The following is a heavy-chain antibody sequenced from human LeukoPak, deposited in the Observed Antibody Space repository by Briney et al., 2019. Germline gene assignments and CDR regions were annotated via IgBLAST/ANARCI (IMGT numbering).Heavy chain of an antibody. D-gene: IGHD1-7*01. CDR3: ARLYGNYQNYFDY. V-gene: IGHV4-39*07. CDR2: MYYRGNT. J-gene: IGHJ4*02. CDR1: VGSISSITYY. Sequence: SETLSLTCTVSVGSISSITYYCGWIRQPPGEGLEWVGHMYYRGNTFYNPSLKSRVTISVATSKNQFSLKLRSVTAADTAVYFCARLYGNYQNYFDYWGQGTLVTVSS.